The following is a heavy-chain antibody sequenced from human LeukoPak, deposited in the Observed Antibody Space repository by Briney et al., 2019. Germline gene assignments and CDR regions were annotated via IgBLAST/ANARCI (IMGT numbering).Heavy chain of an antibody. J-gene: IGHJ5*02. CDR3: ARDLPYNYDILTGYFRWFDP. Sequence: SETLSLTCAVYGGSFSGYYWSWIRQPPGKGLEWIGEINHSGSTNYNPSLRSRVTISVDTSKNQFSLKLSSVTAADTAVYYCARDLPYNYDILTGYFRWFDPWGQGTLVTVSS. V-gene: IGHV4-34*01. CDR1: GGSFSGYY. D-gene: IGHD3-9*01. CDR2: INHSGST.